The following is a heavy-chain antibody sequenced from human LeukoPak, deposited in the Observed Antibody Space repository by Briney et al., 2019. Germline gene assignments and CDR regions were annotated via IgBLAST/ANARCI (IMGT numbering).Heavy chain of an antibody. D-gene: IGHD3-3*01. CDR1: GGSISGYY. V-gene: IGHV4-59*01. Sequence: SETLSLTCTVSGGSISGYYLSWIRQPPGKRLEWIGYIYYSGSTNYNPSLKSRVTISVDTSKNQFSLNLSSVTAADTAVYYCARSRIFGVVDNWFDPWGQGTLVTVSS. CDR2: IYYSGST. J-gene: IGHJ5*02. CDR3: ARSRIFGVVDNWFDP.